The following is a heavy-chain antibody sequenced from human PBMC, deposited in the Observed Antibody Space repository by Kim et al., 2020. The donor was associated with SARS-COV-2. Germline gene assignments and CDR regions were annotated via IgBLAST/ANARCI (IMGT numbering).Heavy chain of an antibody. D-gene: IGHD5-12*01. Sequence: GGSLRLSCAASGFTFSSYGMHWVRQAPGKGLEWVASIWYDGSNKYYADSVKGRFTISRDNSRNTLYLEMSSLRAEDTAIYYCAKETNIVAGHSTFFFDYWSQGTLVTVSS. CDR1: GFTFSSYG. CDR3: AKETNIVAGHSTFFFDY. CDR2: IWYDGSNK. V-gene: IGHV3-33*06. J-gene: IGHJ4*02.